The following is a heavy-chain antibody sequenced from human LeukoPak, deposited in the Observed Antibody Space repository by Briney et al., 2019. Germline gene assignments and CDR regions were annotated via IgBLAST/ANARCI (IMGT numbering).Heavy chain of an antibody. CDR3: ANDDYYGSGSTKPDY. Sequence: GGSLRLSCAASGFTFSSYAMRWVRQAPGKGLEWVSAISGSGGSTYYADSVKGRFTISRDNSKSTLYLQMNSLRAVDTAVYYCANDDYYGSGSTKPDYWGQGTLVTVSS. CDR2: ISGSGGST. J-gene: IGHJ4*02. V-gene: IGHV3-23*01. CDR1: GFTFSSYA. D-gene: IGHD3-10*01.